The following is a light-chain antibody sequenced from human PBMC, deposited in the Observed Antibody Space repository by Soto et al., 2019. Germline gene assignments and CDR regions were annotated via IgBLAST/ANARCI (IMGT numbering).Light chain of an antibody. CDR3: QQYNDWPRT. CDR1: QSFTSN. V-gene: IGKV3-15*01. J-gene: IGKJ5*01. CDR2: GAS. Sequence: EIVMTQVPATLSVSPGERATLSCRASQSFTSNLAWYQQKPGQAPRLLIYGASTRATDVPDRFSGSGSGTEFTLTISSPQSEDSAVYYCQQYNDWPRTFGQGTRLEIK.